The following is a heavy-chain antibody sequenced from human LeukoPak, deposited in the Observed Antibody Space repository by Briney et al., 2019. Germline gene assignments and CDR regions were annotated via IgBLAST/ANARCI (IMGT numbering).Heavy chain of an antibody. D-gene: IGHD6-19*01. CDR2: IIPFLDIA. CDR1: GGTFSSYP. CDR3: ARLSGSVGSCGWTLCYYGMDV. J-gene: IGHJ6*02. V-gene: IGHV1-69*02. Sequence: SVKVSCKASGGTFSSYPITWVRQAPGQGLEWMGRIIPFLDIANYAQNFQGRVTITADKSTSTAYMELSSLRSEDTAVYYCARLSGSVGSCGWTLCYYGMDVWGQGTTVTVSS.